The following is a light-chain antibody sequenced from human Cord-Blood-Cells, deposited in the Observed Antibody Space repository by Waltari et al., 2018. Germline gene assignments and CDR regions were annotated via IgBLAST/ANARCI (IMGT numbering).Light chain of an antibody. J-gene: IGLJ3*02. CDR3: QTWGTGIQV. CDR1: SGHSSYA. CDR2: LNSDGSH. V-gene: IGLV4-69*01. Sequence: QLVLTQSPSASASLGASVKLTCTLSSGHSSYAIAWHQQQPEKGPRYLMKLNSDGSHSTGGGLPGRFSGSSSGAERYLTISSLQSEDEADYYCQTWGTGIQVFGGGTKLTVL.